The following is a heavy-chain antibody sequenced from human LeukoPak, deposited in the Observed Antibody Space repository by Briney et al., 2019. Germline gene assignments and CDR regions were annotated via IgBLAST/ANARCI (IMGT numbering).Heavy chain of an antibody. V-gene: IGHV4-39*07. CDR2: IYYSGST. J-gene: IGHJ5*02. Sequence: PSETLSLTCTVSGDSISTSGYYWGWIRPPPGKGLEWVGRIYYSGSTNYNPSLESRVTISVDTSKNHFSLQLSSVTAADTALYYCARALPERFGWFDPWGQGTLVTVSS. CDR1: GDSISTSGYY. D-gene: IGHD3-16*01. CDR3: ARALPERFGWFDP.